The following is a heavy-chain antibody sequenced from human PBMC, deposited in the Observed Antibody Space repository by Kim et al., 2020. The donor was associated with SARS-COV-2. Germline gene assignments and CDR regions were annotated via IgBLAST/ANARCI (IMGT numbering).Heavy chain of an antibody. V-gene: IGHV4-39*07. Sequence: SETLSLTCTVSGGSISSSSYYWGWIRQPPGKGLEWIGSIYYSGSTYYNPSLKSRVTISVDTSKNQFSLKLSSVTAADTAVYYCASRYDFWSGYYTGGNWFDPWGQGTLVTVSS. CDR2: IYYSGST. J-gene: IGHJ5*02. CDR3: ASRYDFWSGYYTGGNWFDP. D-gene: IGHD3-3*01. CDR1: GGSISSSSYY.